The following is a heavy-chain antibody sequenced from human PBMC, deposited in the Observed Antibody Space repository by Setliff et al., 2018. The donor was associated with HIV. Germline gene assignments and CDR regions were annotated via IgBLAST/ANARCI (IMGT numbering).Heavy chain of an antibody. Sequence: SVKVSCKASGGTFNNDAISWVRQAPGQGLEWMGGIVPVLGITNYSPKFQGRVTITTHESTTTAYMELSSLTSEDTAVYYCVRLTADRTNYYYYMDVWGKGTTVTVSS. D-gene: IGHD2-8*01. CDR1: GGTFNNDA. CDR3: VRLTADRTNYYYYMDV. CDR2: IVPVLGIT. J-gene: IGHJ6*03. V-gene: IGHV1-69*10.